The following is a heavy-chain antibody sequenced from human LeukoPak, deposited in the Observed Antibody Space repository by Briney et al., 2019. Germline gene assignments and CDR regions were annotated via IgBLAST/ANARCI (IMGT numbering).Heavy chain of an antibody. CDR2: IYSGDSNT. D-gene: IGHD2/OR15-2a*01. Sequence: GESLKISCKGSGYSFTSYWIGWVRQMPGKGLEWMGIIYSGDSNTRYSPSFQGQVTISADKSISTAYLQWSSLKASDTAVYYCARHVIERDSSWFDPWGQGTLVTVAS. J-gene: IGHJ5*02. CDR3: ARHVIERDSSWFDP. CDR1: GYSFTSYW. V-gene: IGHV5-51*01.